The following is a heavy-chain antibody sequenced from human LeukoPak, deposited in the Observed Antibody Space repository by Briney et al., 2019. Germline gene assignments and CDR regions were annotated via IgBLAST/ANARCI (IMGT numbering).Heavy chain of an antibody. D-gene: IGHD3-10*01. CDR2: IKQDGSEK. J-gene: IGHJ4*02. CDR1: GFTFSEYW. CDR3: AKDHECDYGSGSYWYYLDY. Sequence: GGSLRLSCAASGFTFSEYWMSWVRQAPGKGLEWVANIKQDGSEKYYVDSVKGRFSISRDNAKNSVYLEMNSLRAEDTAVYYCAKDHECDYGSGSYWYYLDYWGQGTLVTVSS. V-gene: IGHV3-7*01.